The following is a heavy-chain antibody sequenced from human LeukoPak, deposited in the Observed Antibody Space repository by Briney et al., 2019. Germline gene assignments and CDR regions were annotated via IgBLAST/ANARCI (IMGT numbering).Heavy chain of an antibody. CDR2: ISGSGGST. D-gene: IGHD3-10*01. CDR3: AKVGAKESYYHY. V-gene: IGHV3-23*01. Sequence: GGSLRLSCAASGFTFSSYAMSWVRQAPGKGLEWVSAISGSGGSTYYADSVRDRFTISRDNSKNTLYLQMNTLRAEDTALYYCAKVGAKESYYHYWGQGTLVTVSS. CDR1: GFTFSSYA. J-gene: IGHJ4*02.